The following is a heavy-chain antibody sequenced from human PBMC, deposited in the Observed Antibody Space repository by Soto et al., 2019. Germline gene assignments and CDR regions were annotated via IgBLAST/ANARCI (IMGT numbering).Heavy chain of an antibody. CDR1: VFTVSSNY. CDR2: IYSGGST. J-gene: IGHJ6*02. Sequence: GGSLRLSCAASVFTVSSNYMSWVRQAPGKGLEWVSVIYSGGSTYYADSVRGRFTISRDNSKNTLYLQMKSLRAEDTAVYYCARDPPATRHGMDVWGQGTTVTVSS. CDR3: ARDPPATRHGMDV. V-gene: IGHV3-53*01.